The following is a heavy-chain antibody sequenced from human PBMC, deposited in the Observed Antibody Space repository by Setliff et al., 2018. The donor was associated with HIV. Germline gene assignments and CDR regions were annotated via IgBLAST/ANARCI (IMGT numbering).Heavy chain of an antibody. CDR3: ARAPPSGKARPYYFDY. Sequence: SVKVSCKASGGTFSSYAISWVRQAPGQGLEWMGGITPFGGSTYYAQKFQGRVTLTMDTSTSTFYMELSSLRFEDTAVYYCARAPPSGKARPYYFDYWGQGTLVTVSS. CDR2: ITPFGGST. D-gene: IGHD6-13*01. V-gene: IGHV1-69*05. J-gene: IGHJ4*02. CDR1: GGTFSSYA.